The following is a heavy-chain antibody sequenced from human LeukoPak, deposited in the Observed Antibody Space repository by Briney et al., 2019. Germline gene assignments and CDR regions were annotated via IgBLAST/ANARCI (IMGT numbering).Heavy chain of an antibody. CDR2: IGVYSGNT. CDR1: GYTFTTYD. CDR3: ARYSSGSDY. J-gene: IGHJ4*02. Sequence: ASVKVSCKSSGYTFTTYDLTWVRQAPGQGLEWMGWIGVYSGNTNYAQKFQGRVTMTTDTSTSTAYMELRSLRSDDTAVYYCARYSSGSDYWGQGTLVTVSS. V-gene: IGHV1-18*01. D-gene: IGHD3-10*01.